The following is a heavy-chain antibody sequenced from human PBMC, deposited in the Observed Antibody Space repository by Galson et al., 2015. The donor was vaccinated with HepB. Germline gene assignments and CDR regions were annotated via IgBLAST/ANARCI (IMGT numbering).Heavy chain of an antibody. V-gene: IGHV3-33*01. J-gene: IGHJ6*03. Sequence: SLRLSCAASGFTFSIFGMHWVRQAPGKGLEWVAVIWNDGSNKYYPDSVKGHFTISRDNSENMVYLQMNSLRVEDTAIYFCARGRGSSSSSPRYSHYMDVWGKGTTVTVSS. CDR1: GFTFSIFG. CDR3: ARGRGSSSSSPRYSHYMDV. CDR2: IWNDGSNK. D-gene: IGHD6-6*01.